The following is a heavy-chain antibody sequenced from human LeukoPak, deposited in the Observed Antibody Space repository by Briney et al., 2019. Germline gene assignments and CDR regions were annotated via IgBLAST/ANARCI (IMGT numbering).Heavy chain of an antibody. J-gene: IGHJ4*02. V-gene: IGHV3-23*01. CDR3: AKVTVVVVVAGGYFDY. D-gene: IGHD2-15*01. Sequence: PGGSLRLSCAASGFTFSSSAMTWVRQAPGKGLEWVSAISGSGGSTDYADSVKGRFTISRDNSKNTLYLQMNSLRAEDTAVYYCAKVTVVVVVAGGYFDYWGLGTLVTVSS. CDR2: ISGSGGST. CDR1: GFTFSSSA.